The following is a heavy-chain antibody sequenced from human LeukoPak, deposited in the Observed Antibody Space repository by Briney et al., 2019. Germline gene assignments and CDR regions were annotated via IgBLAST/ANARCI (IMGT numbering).Heavy chain of an antibody. D-gene: IGHD3-22*01. J-gene: IGHJ4*02. CDR1: GFTFSSYA. V-gene: IGHV3-23*01. Sequence: GGSLRLSCAASGFTFSSYAMSWVRQAPGKGLEWVSAISGSGGSTYYADSVKGRFTISRDNSKDTLYLQMNSLRAEDTAVYYCAKALSLYYYDSSGYYDFDYWGQGTLVTVSS. CDR3: AKALSLYYYDSSGYYDFDY. CDR2: ISGSGGST.